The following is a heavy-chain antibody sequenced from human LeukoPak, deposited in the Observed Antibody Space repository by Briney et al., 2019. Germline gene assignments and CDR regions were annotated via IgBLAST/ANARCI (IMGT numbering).Heavy chain of an antibody. CDR1: GYTFTSYD. V-gene: IGHV1-8*01. CDR2: MNPNSGNT. D-gene: IGHD2-2*01. J-gene: IGHJ3*02. CDR3: ASFSSTRGGYAFDI. Sequence: GASVKVSFTASGYTFTSYDINWVRQATGQGLEWMGWMNPNSGNTGYAQKFQGRVTMTRNTSISTAYMELSSLRSEDTAVYYCASFSSTRGGYAFDIWGQGTMVTVSS.